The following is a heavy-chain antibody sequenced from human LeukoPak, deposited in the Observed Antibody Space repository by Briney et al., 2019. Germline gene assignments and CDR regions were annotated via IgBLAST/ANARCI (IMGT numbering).Heavy chain of an antibody. V-gene: IGHV3-48*03. J-gene: IGHJ6*02. CDR1: GFTFSSYE. Sequence: GGSLRLSCAASGFTFSSYEMNWVRQAPGKGLEWVAYISCSGSTIYYADSVKGRFTISRDNAENSPSLQMNSPRAEETAGYYCARVGYYSSTSCYACPGGPYYYYGMDVWGQGTPVTVSS. CDR3: ARVGYYSSTSCYACPGGPYYYYGMDV. CDR2: ISCSGSTI. D-gene: IGHD2-2*01.